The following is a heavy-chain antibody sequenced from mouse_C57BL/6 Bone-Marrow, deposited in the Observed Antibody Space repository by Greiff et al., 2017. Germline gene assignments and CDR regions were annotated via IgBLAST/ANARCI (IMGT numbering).Heavy chain of an antibody. J-gene: IGHJ1*03. V-gene: IGHV5-4*01. CDR3: ARGRTIVTYWYFDV. Sequence: EVHLVESGGGLVKPGGSLKLSCAASGFTFSSYALSWVRQTPAQRLEWVATIRDGGSYTYYPDTVTGRFTIARDNAKNNLYLQMSHLKSEDTAMYYGARGRTIVTYWYFDVWGTGTTVTGSS. CDR1: GFTFSSYA. D-gene: IGHD2-5*01. CDR2: IRDGGSYT.